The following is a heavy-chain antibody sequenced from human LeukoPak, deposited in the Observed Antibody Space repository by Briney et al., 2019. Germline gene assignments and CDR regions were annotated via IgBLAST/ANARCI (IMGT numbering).Heavy chain of an antibody. CDR2: IYPGGSDT. D-gene: IGHD6-19*01. CDR1: GYGFTNYW. J-gene: IGHJ4*02. CDR3: ARQLAVAGTYDY. Sequence: GESLKISCKGSGYGFTNYWIGWVRQMPGKGLEWMGIIYPGGSDTRYSPSFQGQVTISADKSINIAYLQWSSLKASDTAMYYCARQLAVAGTYDYWGQGTLVTVSS. V-gene: IGHV5-51*01.